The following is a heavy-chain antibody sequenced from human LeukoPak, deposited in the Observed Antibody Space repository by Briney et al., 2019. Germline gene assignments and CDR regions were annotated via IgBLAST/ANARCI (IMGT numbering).Heavy chain of an antibody. Sequence: PGGSLRLSCTASGFTFGDYAMSWFRQAPGKGLEWVGFIRSKAYGGTTEYAASVKGRFTISRDDSKSIAYLQMNSLKTEDTAVYYCTRGVPQWLPMPYFDYWGQGTLVTVSS. CDR3: TRGVPQWLPMPYFDY. D-gene: IGHD5-12*01. J-gene: IGHJ4*02. CDR2: IRSKAYGGTT. V-gene: IGHV3-49*03. CDR1: GFTFGDYA.